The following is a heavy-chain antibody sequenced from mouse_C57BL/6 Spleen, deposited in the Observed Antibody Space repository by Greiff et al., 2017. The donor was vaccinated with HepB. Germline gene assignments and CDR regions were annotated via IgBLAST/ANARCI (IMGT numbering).Heavy chain of an antibody. CDR2: IYPGSGST. J-gene: IGHJ2*01. CDR1: GYTFTSYW. V-gene: IGHV1-55*01. Sequence: QVQLKESGAELVKPGASVKMSCKASGYTFTSYWITWVKQRPGQGLEWIGDIYPGSGSTNYNEKFKSKATLTVDTSSSTAYMQLSSLTSEDSAVYYCAREGDAYWGQGTTLTVSS. D-gene: IGHD3-3*01. CDR3: AREGDAY.